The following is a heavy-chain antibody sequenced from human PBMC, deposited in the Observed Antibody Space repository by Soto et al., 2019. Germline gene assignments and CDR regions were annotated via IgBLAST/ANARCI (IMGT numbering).Heavy chain of an antibody. V-gene: IGHV4-59*02. CDR3: ARDSVRYYYDSSGYYPGVGYYFDY. J-gene: IGHJ4*02. CDR2: IYYSGST. Sequence: VQLVESGGGLIQPGGSLRLSCAASGFTVSSNYMSWVRQAPGKGLEWIGYIYYSGSTNYNPSLKSRVTISVDTSKNQFSLKLSSVTAADTAVYYCARDSVRYYYDSSGYYPGVGYYFDYWGQGTLVTVSS. CDR1: GFTVSSNY. D-gene: IGHD3-22*01.